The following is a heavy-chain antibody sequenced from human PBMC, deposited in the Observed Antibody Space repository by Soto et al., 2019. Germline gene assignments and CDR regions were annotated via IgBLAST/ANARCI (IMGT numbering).Heavy chain of an antibody. J-gene: IGHJ6*02. V-gene: IGHV1-69*06. CDR1: GGTFSSYA. D-gene: IGHD2-15*01. Sequence: QVQLVQSGAEVKKPGSSVKVSCKASGGTFSSYAISWVRQAPGQGLEWMGGIIPIFGTANYAQKFQGRVTITADKSTSTAYMELSSLRSEDTAVYYCAYNAGYCSGGSCLYYYYGMDVWGQGTTVTVSS. CDR2: IIPIFGTA. CDR3: AYNAGYCSGGSCLYYYYGMDV.